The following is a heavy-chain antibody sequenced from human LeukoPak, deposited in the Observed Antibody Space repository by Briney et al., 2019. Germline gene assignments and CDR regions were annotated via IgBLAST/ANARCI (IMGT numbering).Heavy chain of an antibody. Sequence: ASVKVSCKAPGGTFSSYAISWVRQAPGQGLEWMGGIIPIFGTANYAQKFQGRVTITADESTSTAYMELSSLRSEDTAVYYCARDLRIAVPAAPPDAFDIWGQGTMVTVSS. CDR3: ARDLRIAVPAAPPDAFDI. CDR2: IIPIFGTA. V-gene: IGHV1-69*13. CDR1: GGTFSSYA. D-gene: IGHD2-2*01. J-gene: IGHJ3*02.